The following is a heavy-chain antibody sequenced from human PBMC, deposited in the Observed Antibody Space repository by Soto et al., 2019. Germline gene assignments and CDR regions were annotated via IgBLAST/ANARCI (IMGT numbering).Heavy chain of an antibody. V-gene: IGHV3-33*01. CDR1: GFTFSSFG. Sequence: QVQVVESGGGVVQPGRSLRLSCAASGFTFSSFGMHWVRQAPGKGLEWVSLIWYDGSKKSFGDSVKGRVTISRDNSRNTVYLQMHSLRADDTAVYYCARDASYYSLWSGYYPSRNGMDVWGQGTTVTVSS. D-gene: IGHD3-3*01. CDR3: ARDASYYSLWSGYYPSRNGMDV. CDR2: IWYDGSKK. J-gene: IGHJ6*02.